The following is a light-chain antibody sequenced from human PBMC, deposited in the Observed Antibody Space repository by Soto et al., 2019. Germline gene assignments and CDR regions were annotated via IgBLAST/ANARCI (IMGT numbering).Light chain of an antibody. CDR3: SSYSNSRTLV. CDR1: SSDVGAYHY. Sequence: QSALTQPASVSGSPGQSITISCTGTSSDVGAYHYVSWYQRHPGKAPKLMIYDVSNLPSGVSNRFSGSKSGNTASLTISGLQAEDEADYYCSSYSNSRTLVFGGGTKLTVL. J-gene: IGLJ2*01. CDR2: DVS. V-gene: IGLV2-14*03.